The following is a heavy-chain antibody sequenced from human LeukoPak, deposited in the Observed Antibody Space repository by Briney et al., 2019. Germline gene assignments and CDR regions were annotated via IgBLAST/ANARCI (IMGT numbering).Heavy chain of an antibody. CDR2: IYPGDSDT. Sequence: GESLQISCKGSGYSFTSYWIGWVRQMPGKGLEWMGIIYPGDSDTRYSPSFQGQVTISADKSISTAYLQWSSLKASDTAMYYCASSSGYYYYGMDVWGQGTTVTVSS. D-gene: IGHD3-10*01. CDR1: GYSFTSYW. CDR3: ASSSGYYYYGMDV. J-gene: IGHJ6*02. V-gene: IGHV5-51*01.